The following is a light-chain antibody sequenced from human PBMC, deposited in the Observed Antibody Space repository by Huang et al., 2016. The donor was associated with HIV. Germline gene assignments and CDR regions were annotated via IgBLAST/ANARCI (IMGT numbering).Light chain of an antibody. CDR3: QHYDNLRT. CDR1: QDISNY. Sequence: DIQMTQSPSFLSASVGDRVTITCQASQDISNYLNWYRQKPGKAPKLRIYDASNLETGVSSRFSGSVSGTDFTFTISSLQPEDIATYYCQHYDNLRTFGQGTKVEIK. V-gene: IGKV1-33*01. J-gene: IGKJ1*01. CDR2: DAS.